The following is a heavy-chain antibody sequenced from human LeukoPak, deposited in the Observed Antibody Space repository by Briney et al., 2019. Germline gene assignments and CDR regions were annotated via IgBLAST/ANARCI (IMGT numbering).Heavy chain of an antibody. V-gene: IGHV3-33*01. J-gene: IGHJ4*02. CDR1: GFTFSSYG. CDR3: ARDSPYLDY. Sequence: GTSLRLSCAASGFTFSSYGMHWVRQSPGKGLEWVAVIWYDGSNKYYADSVKGRFTISRDNSKNTLHLQMNSLRAEDTAVYYCARDSPYLDYWGRGTLVTVSS. CDR2: IWYDGSNK.